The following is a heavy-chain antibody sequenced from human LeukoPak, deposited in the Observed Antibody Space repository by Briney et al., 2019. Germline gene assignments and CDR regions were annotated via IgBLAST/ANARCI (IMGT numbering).Heavy chain of an antibody. CDR2: ISSGGIYV. CDR3: ARDLAGHYYGSGSSFDY. CDR1: GFTFKTYS. V-gene: IGHV3-21*01. J-gene: IGHJ4*02. D-gene: IGHD3-10*01. Sequence: PGGSLRLSCVVSGFTFKTYSMNWVRQAPGKGLEWVSSISSGGIYVDYADSVKGRFTISRDNAKNSLYLQMNSLRAEDTAVYYCARDLAGHYYGSGSSFDYWGQGTLVTVSS.